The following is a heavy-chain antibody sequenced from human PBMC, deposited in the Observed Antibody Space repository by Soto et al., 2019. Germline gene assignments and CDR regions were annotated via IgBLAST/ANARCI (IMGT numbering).Heavy chain of an antibody. V-gene: IGHV4-59*01. J-gene: IGHJ6*02. CDR1: GGSISSYY. Sequence: SSETLSLTCTVSGGSISSYYWSWLRQPPGKGLEWIGYIYYSGSTNYNPSLKSRVTISVDTSKNQFSLKLSSVTAADTAVYHCARDLVVTDAMGDSAYYYGMDVWGQGTTVTVSS. CDR3: ARDLVVTDAMGDSAYYYGMDV. D-gene: IGHD2-2*01. CDR2: IYYSGST.